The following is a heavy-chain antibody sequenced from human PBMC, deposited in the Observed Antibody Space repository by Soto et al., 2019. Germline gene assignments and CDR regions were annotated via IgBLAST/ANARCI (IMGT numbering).Heavy chain of an antibody. Sequence: PSETLSLTCTVSGGSISSYYWSWIRQPPGKGLEWIGYIYYSGSTNYNPSLKSRVTISVDTSKNQFSLKLSSVTAADTAVYYCARDLDKSNPYYFDYWGQGTLVTVSS. J-gene: IGHJ4*02. CDR2: IYYSGST. V-gene: IGHV4-59*01. CDR3: ARDLDKSNPYYFDY. CDR1: GGSISSYY. D-gene: IGHD4-4*01.